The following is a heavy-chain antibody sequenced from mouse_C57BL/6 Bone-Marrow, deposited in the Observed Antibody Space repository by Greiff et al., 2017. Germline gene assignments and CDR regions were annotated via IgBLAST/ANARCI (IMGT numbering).Heavy chain of an antibody. V-gene: IGHV1-59*01. CDR1: GYTFTSYW. CDR2: IDPSDSYT. D-gene: IGHD1-1*01. J-gene: IGHJ3*01. Sequence: VQLQQPGAELVRPGTSVKLSCKASGYTFTSYWMHWVKQRPGQGFEWIGVIDPSDSYTNYNQKFKGKATLTVDTSSSTAYMQLSSLTSEDSAVYYCARGYYGSSWFAYWGQGTLVTVSA. CDR3: ARGYYGSSWFAY.